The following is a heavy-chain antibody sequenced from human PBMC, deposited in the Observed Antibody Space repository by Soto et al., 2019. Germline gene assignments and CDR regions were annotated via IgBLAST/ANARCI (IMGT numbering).Heavy chain of an antibody. J-gene: IGHJ5*02. V-gene: IGHV3-7*01. CDR3: TIPRGPMIRP. D-gene: IGHD3-22*01. Sequence: GGSLRLSCAASGFTFSSYAMSWVRQAPGKGLEWVANIKPDGSEKYYVDSVKGRFTISRDNAKNSLYLQMNSLRAEDTAVYYCTIPRGPMIRPWGQGTLVTVSS. CDR2: IKPDGSEK. CDR1: GFTFSSYA.